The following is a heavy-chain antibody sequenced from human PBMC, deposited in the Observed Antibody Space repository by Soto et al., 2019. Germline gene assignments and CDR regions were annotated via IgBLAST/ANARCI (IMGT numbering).Heavy chain of an antibody. CDR2: INPSGGST. V-gene: IGHV1-46*02. Sequence: GPSVKVSCKASGHTFNSYGISWVRQAPGQGLEWMGIINPSGGSTSYAQKFQGRLTMTRDTSTSTVYMELSSLRSDDTAVYYCARDGSAWDFDYWGQGTLVTVSS. CDR1: GHTFNSYG. CDR3: ARDGSAWDFDY. J-gene: IGHJ4*02. D-gene: IGHD6-19*01.